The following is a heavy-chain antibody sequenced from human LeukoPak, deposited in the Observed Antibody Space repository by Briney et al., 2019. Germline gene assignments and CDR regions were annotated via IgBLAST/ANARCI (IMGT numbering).Heavy chain of an antibody. CDR3: ARDQARGYSYGSIDY. Sequence: SETLSLTCTVSGGSVSSGSYYWSWIQQPPGKGLEWIGYIYYSGSTNYNPSLKSRVTISVDTSKNQFSLKLSSVTAADTAVYYCARDQARGYSYGSIDYWGQGTLVTVSS. CDR2: IYYSGST. J-gene: IGHJ4*02. D-gene: IGHD5-18*01. CDR1: GGSVSSGSYY. V-gene: IGHV4-61*01.